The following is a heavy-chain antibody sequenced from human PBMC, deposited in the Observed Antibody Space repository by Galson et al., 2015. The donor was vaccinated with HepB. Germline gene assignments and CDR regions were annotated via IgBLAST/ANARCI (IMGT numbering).Heavy chain of an antibody. CDR1: GGTFSSYA. CDR2: IIPIFGTA. J-gene: IGHJ6*03. D-gene: IGHD6-6*01. CDR3: ARSGYSSSSGRERPEGDYYYYYMDV. V-gene: IGHV1-69*13. Sequence: SVKVSCKASGGTFSSYAISWVRQAPGQGLEWMGGIIPIFGTANYAQKFQGRVTITADESTSTAYMELSSLRSEDTAVYYCARSGYSSSSGRERPEGDYYYYYMDVWGKGTTVTVSS.